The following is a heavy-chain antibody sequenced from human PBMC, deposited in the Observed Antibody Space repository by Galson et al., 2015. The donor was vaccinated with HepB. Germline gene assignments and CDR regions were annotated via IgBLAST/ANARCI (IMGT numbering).Heavy chain of an antibody. D-gene: IGHD5-18*01. V-gene: IGHV3-30*18. CDR1: GFTFSSYG. Sequence: SLRLSCAASGFTFSSYGMHWVRQAPGKGLEWVAVISYDGSNKYYADSVKGRFTISRDNSKNTLYLQMNSLRAEDTAVYYCAKDRNSYSYGYYYYYYGMDVWGQGTTVTVSS. J-gene: IGHJ6*02. CDR2: ISYDGSNK. CDR3: AKDRNSYSYGYYYYYYGMDV.